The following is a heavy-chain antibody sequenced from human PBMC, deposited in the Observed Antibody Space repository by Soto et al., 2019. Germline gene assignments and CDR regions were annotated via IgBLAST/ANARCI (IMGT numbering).Heavy chain of an antibody. V-gene: IGHV1-69*13. Sequence: GASVKVSCKASGGTFSSYAISWVRQAPGQGLEWMGGIIPIFGTANYAQKFQGRVTITADESTSTAYMELSSLRSEDTAVYYCARGGSSGWYDLVWFDPWGQGTLVTVSS. CDR3: ARGGSSGWYDLVWFDP. CDR1: GGTFSSYA. D-gene: IGHD6-19*01. J-gene: IGHJ5*02. CDR2: IIPIFGTA.